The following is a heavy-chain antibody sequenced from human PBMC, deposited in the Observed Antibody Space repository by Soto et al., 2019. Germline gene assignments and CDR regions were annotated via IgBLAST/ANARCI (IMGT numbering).Heavy chain of an antibody. CDR2: IYPGDSDT. D-gene: IGHD2-15*01. Sequence: PGESLKISCKASGYTFNRNYIAWVRLMSGKGLEWMGIIYPGDSDTTYSPYLQGHVTISADKSITTAYLQRSSLKASDTALYYCARLGDGSGGCCYPDYWGQGTLVTVSS. CDR3: ARLGDGSGGCCYPDY. CDR1: GYTFNRNY. V-gene: IGHV5-51*01. J-gene: IGHJ4*02.